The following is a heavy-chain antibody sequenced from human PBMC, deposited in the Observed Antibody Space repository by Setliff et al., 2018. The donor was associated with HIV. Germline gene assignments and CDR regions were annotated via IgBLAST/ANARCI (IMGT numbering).Heavy chain of an antibody. Sequence: PSETLSLTCYVTDDPISSYYWSWVRQTAGKGLEWIWRLYVSGDTNYNPSLKSRVTMSLDTSKKHFSLKLKSVTAAATAVYYCALTGHRLLLGYMDVWGKGTTVTVSS. D-gene: IGHD2-15*01. V-gene: IGHV4-4*07. CDR1: DDPISSYY. CDR3: ALTGHRLLLGYMDV. J-gene: IGHJ6*03. CDR2: LYVSGDT.